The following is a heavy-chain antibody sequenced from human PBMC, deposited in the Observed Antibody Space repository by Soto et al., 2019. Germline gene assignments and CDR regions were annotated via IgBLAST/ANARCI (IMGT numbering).Heavy chain of an antibody. V-gene: IGHV1-46*01. Sequence: GASVKVSCKASGYTFTSYYMHWVRQAPGQGLEWMGLINPSGGSTSYAQEFQGRVTMTRDTSTSTVYMELSSLRSEDTAVYYCARVPAAMDYYYYGMDVWGQGTTVTVSS. D-gene: IGHD2-2*01. J-gene: IGHJ6*02. CDR2: INPSGGST. CDR3: ARVPAAMDYYYYGMDV. CDR1: GYTFTSYY.